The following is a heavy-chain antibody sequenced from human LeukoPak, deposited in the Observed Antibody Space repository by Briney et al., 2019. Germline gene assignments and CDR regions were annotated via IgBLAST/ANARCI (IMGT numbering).Heavy chain of an antibody. CDR3: ARRRMIFGVVIIPYMDV. J-gene: IGHJ6*03. V-gene: IGHV4-34*01. CDR2: INHSGST. Sequence: SETLSLTCAAYGGSFSSYYWSWIRQPPGKGLEWIGEINHSGSTNYNPSLKSRVTISVDTSKNQFSLKLSSVTAADTAVYYCARRRMIFGVVIIPYMDVWGKGTTVTVSS. D-gene: IGHD3/OR15-3a*01. CDR1: GGSFSSYY.